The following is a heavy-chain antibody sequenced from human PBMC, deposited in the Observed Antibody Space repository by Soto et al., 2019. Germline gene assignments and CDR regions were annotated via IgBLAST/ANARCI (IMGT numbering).Heavy chain of an antibody. J-gene: IGHJ4*02. CDR3: ARDPADRGDYFDY. Sequence: SETLSLTCTVSGGSISSYYWSWIRQPPGKGLEWIGYIYYSGSTNYNPSLKSRVTISVDTSNNQFSLKVSSVTAADTAVYYCARDPADRGDYFDYWGRGTLVTVSS. CDR2: IYYSGST. D-gene: IGHD3-10*01. CDR1: GGSISSYY. V-gene: IGHV4-59*12.